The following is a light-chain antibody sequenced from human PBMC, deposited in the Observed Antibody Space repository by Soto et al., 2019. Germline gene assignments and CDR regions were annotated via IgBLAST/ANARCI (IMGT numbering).Light chain of an antibody. CDR1: HSIDFY. Sequence: DLQMTQSPSSLSASVGDRVTITCLASHSIDFYLNWYQQKPGQAPKLLIYGASNLQSGVPSRFIGSGYETDLSLIISSLQPQDFATYYCQQTYKNSWNFGTSTKVDI. CDR2: GAS. V-gene: IGKV1-39*01. CDR3: QQTYKNSWN. J-gene: IGKJ3*01.